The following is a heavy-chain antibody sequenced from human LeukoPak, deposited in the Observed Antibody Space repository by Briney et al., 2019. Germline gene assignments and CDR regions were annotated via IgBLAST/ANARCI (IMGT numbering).Heavy chain of an antibody. D-gene: IGHD1-26*01. CDR1: GFTFDDYA. CDR2: MSWNGNSI. V-gene: IGHV3-9*01. J-gene: IGHJ6*03. CDR3: AKDISLGRGYFYMAV. Sequence: GGSLRLSCAASGFTFDDYAMHWVRHTPEKGLEWISGMSWNGNSIGYADSVKGLFTISRDNDKNSRYLQMNSLRPEDTALYYGAKDISLGRGYFYMAVWGKGTTVTVSS.